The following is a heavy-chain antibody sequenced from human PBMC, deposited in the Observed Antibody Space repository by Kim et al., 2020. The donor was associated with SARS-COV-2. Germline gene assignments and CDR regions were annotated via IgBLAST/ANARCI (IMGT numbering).Heavy chain of an antibody. V-gene: IGHV4-61*02. Sequence: SLKRRVTISVDTSKHHFSLKLSSVTAADTAVYYCARADQDYYGSGSYFDYWGQGTLVTVSS. CDR3: ARADQDYYGSGSYFDY. J-gene: IGHJ4*02. D-gene: IGHD3-10*01.